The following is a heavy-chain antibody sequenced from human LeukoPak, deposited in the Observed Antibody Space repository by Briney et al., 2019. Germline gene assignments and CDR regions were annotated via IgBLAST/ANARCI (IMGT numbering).Heavy chain of an antibody. CDR2: IYTSGST. CDR1: GGSISSYY. D-gene: IGHD6-13*01. CDR3: AREGSSSWYVDAFDT. J-gene: IGHJ3*02. V-gene: IGHV4-4*07. Sequence: SETLSLTCTVSGGSISSYYWSWIRQPAGKGLEWIGRIYTSGSTNYNPSLKSRVTMSVDTSKNQFSLKLSSVTAADTAVYYCAREGSSSWYVDAFDTWGQGTMVTVSS.